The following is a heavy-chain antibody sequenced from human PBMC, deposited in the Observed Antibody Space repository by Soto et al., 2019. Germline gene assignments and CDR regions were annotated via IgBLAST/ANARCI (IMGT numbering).Heavy chain of an antibody. CDR3: AMGTMDV. CDR1: GFTFSTYA. D-gene: IGHD7-27*01. V-gene: IGHV3-74*01. Sequence: GGSLRLSCGASGFTFSTYAMTWVRQAPGAGLEWVSTITNDGSSTDYADSVKGRFTISGDNAKDTLYLQMNSLRVEDTAVYYCAMGTMDVWGKGTTVTVSS. J-gene: IGHJ6*04. CDR2: ITNDGSST.